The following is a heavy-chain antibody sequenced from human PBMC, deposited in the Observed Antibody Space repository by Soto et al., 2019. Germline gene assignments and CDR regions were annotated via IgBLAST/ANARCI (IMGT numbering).Heavy chain of an antibody. D-gene: IGHD2-8*01. CDR3: ARRYCTNGVCYWYFQH. CDR1: GYSFTSYW. CDR2: IYPGDSDT. V-gene: IGHV5-51*01. Sequence: ESLKISCKGSGYSFTSYWIGWVRQMPGKGLEWMGIIYPGDSDTRYSPSFQGQVTISADKSISTAYLQWSSLKASDTAMYYCARRYCTNGVCYWYFQHWGQGTLVTVSS. J-gene: IGHJ1*01.